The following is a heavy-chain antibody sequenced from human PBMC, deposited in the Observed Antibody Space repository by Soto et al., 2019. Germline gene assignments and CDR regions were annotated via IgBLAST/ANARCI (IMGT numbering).Heavy chain of an antibody. V-gene: IGHV1-69*01. Sequence: VQLVQSGAEVRKPGSSVKVSCKASGGTFANYAISWVRQAPGQGLEWMGGITPLFGTANYAQKFQGRVTITADESTGTAYVELTGLRSGETAVYYCARDGIGIAVAGTYNGMDVWGQGTTVTVSS. CDR3: ARDGIGIAVAGTYNGMDV. CDR2: ITPLFGTA. D-gene: IGHD6-19*01. J-gene: IGHJ6*02. CDR1: GGTFANYA.